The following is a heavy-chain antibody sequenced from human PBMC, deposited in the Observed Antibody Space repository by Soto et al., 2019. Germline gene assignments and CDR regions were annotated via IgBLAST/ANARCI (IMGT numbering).Heavy chain of an antibody. D-gene: IGHD3-10*01. CDR1: GASTTNYY. V-gene: IGHV4-59*01. CDR2: TYYGGTS. J-gene: IGHJ4*02. Sequence: PSETLSLTWSVSGASTTNYYWSWIRQSPGKGLEWIGYTYYGGTSHYNSSLKGRVNGSVDMSKNQFSLTLNCVTAADTAVYYGAMYYGHWQDYWGQGTLVTVSS. CDR3: AMYYGHWQDY.